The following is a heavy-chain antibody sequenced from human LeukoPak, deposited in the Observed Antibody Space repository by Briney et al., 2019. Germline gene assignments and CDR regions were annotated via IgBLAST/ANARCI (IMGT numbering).Heavy chain of an antibody. CDR2: INPNSGGT. D-gene: IGHD3-22*01. CDR3: ARDTGNYYDSSGFADY. V-gene: IGHV1-2*02. J-gene: IGHJ4*02. CDR1: GYTFTGYY. Sequence: ASVKVSCKASGYTFTGYYMHWVRQAPGQGLEWMGWINPNSGGTNFAQKFQGRVTMTRDTSISTVYMELGRLRSDETAVYYCARDTGNYYDSSGFADYWGQGTLVTVSS.